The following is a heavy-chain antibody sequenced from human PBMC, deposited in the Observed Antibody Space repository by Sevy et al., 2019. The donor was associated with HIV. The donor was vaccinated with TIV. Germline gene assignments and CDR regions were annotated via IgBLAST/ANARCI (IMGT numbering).Heavy chain of an antibody. CDR2: ISSNGGST. D-gene: IGHD5-18*01. CDR1: GFSFSSYA. CDR3: AREGVGGYSYSLDY. J-gene: IGHJ4*02. V-gene: IGHV3-64*02. Sequence: GGSLRLSCAASGFSFSSYALHWVRQAPGKGLEYVSAISSNGGSTYYADSVKGRFTISRDNSKNTLYLQMGSLRAEDMAGYHCAREGVGGYSYSLDYWGQGTLVTVSS.